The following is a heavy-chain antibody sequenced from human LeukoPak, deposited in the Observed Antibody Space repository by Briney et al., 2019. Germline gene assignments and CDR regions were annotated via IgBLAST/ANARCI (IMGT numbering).Heavy chain of an antibody. V-gene: IGHV3-48*03. Sequence: GGSLRLSCAASGFTSSSYAMSWVRQAPGKGLEWISYISDSGTTEYYADSVKGRFTISRDNAKNSLYLQMNSLTGEDTALYYCARDGTTNRYNWFDSWGQGTLVTVSS. J-gene: IGHJ5*01. D-gene: IGHD2-8*01. CDR3: ARDGTTNRYNWFDS. CDR1: GFTSSSYA. CDR2: ISDSGTTE.